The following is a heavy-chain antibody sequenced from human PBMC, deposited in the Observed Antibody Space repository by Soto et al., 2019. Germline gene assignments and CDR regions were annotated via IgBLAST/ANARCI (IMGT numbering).Heavy chain of an antibody. CDR2: ISGSGGST. V-gene: IGHV3-23*01. Sequence: GGSLRLSCAASGFNFSSYAMSWVRQAPGKGLEWVSAISGSGGSTYYADSVKGRFTISRDNSKNTLYLQMNSLRAEDTAVYYCAKGGGSYTEFDYWGQGTLVTVSS. CDR1: GFNFSSYA. J-gene: IGHJ4*02. D-gene: IGHD1-26*01. CDR3: AKGGGSYTEFDY.